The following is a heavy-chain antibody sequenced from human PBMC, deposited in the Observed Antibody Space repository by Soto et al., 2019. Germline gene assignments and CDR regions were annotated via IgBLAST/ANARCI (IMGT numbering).Heavy chain of an antibody. CDR3: ARAPVVTGMFDP. Sequence: QVQLQESGPGLVKPSETLSLTSTVSGGAVSGGSFYWAWIRQPPGKALEWIGYIYYSVRNNYSPSHKCRVTKSVDTAKNQVALKVTSVTAADTAVYYCARAPVVTGMFDPWGQGTLVTVSS. CDR1: GGAVSGGSFY. V-gene: IGHV4-61*01. J-gene: IGHJ5*02. D-gene: IGHD2-21*02. CDR2: IYYSVRN.